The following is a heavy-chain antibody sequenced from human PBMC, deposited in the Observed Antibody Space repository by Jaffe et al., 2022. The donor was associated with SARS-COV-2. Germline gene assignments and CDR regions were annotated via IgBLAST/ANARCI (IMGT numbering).Heavy chain of an antibody. J-gene: IGHJ5*02. Sequence: QVQLVQSGAEVKKPGASVKVSCKASGYTFTSYDINWVRQATGQGLEWMGWMNPNSGNTGYAQKFQGRVTMTRNTSISTAYMELSSLRSEDTAVYYCARKSRVWVRGVIDWFDPWGQGTLVTVSS. CDR2: MNPNSGNT. CDR3: ARKSRVWVRGVIDWFDP. D-gene: IGHD3-10*01. CDR1: GYTFTSYD. V-gene: IGHV1-8*01.